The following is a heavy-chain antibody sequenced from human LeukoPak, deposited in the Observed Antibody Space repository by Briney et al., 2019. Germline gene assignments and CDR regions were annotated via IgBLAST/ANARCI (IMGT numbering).Heavy chain of an antibody. V-gene: IGHV3-30*02. D-gene: IGHD4-17*01. J-gene: IGHJ4*02. CDR2: IRYDGSNK. CDR1: GFTFSSYG. CDR3: AKDERYGDYYFDY. Sequence: PGGSLRLSCAASGFTFSSYGIHWVRQAPGKGLEWVAFIRYDGSNKYYADSVKGRFTISRDNSKNTLYLQMNSLRAEDTAVYYCAKDERYGDYYFDYWGQGTLVTLSS.